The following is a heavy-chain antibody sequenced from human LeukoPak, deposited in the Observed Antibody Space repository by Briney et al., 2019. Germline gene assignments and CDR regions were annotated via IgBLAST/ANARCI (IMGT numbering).Heavy chain of an antibody. J-gene: IGHJ5*02. CDR1: GYTFTTYE. CDR3: TRGPRNDP. Sequence: ASVKVSCRTSGYTFTTYEINWVRQAAGQGLEWMGWMHPNSGSIDYAQKFQGRVTMTRDTSTNTAYMELSSLRSEDTAVYYCTRGPRNDPWGQGTLVIVSS. CDR2: MHPNSGSI. V-gene: IGHV1-8*01. D-gene: IGHD1-14*01.